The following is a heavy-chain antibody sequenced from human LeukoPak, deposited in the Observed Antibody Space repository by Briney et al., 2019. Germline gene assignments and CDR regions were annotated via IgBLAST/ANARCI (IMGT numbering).Heavy chain of an antibody. Sequence: GGSLRLSCAASGFTFSSYSMNWVRQAPGKGLEWVANIKQDGSEKYYVDFVRGRFSISRDNAKNSLYLQMSSLRAEDTAVYYCARVRYNSGYIFDYWGQGALVTVSS. V-gene: IGHV3-7*01. CDR2: IKQDGSEK. CDR1: GFTFSSYS. CDR3: ARVRYNSGYIFDY. J-gene: IGHJ4*02. D-gene: IGHD5-18*01.